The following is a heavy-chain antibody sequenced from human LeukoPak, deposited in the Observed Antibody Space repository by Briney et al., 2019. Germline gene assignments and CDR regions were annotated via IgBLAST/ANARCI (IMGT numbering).Heavy chain of an antibody. V-gene: IGHV3-15*01. Sequence: GGSLRLSCAASGFTLSNAWMTWVRQAPGKGLEWVGRIKGKTDGGTTDYAALVKGRFTISRDDSKNTLYLQMNSLRTEDTAMYYCTSTLGYWGQGTLVTVSS. J-gene: IGHJ4*02. CDR3: TSTLGY. CDR2: IKGKTDGGTT. CDR1: GFTLSNAW. D-gene: IGHD6-6*01.